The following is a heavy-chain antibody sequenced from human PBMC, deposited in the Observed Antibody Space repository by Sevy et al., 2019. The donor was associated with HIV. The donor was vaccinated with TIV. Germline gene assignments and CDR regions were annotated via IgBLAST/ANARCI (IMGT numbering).Heavy chain of an antibody. J-gene: IGHJ4*02. Sequence: SETLSLTCAVSGVSFSDYYWAWIRQPPGKGLEWIGEVSQSGSANYNPSLRSRVIMSLDTSNNPFSLKLTSVTAAATAVYYCARGPLFSPEYCSGGTCPTIDYWSQGTLVTVSS. CDR1: GVSFSDYY. V-gene: IGHV4-34*01. CDR2: VSQSGSA. D-gene: IGHD2-15*01. CDR3: ARGPLFSPEYCSGGTCPTIDY.